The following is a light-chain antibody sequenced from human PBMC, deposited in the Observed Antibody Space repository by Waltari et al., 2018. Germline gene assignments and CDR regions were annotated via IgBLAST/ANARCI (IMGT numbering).Light chain of an antibody. CDR2: GAS. Sequence: EVVMTQSPATLSVSPGGRATLSCRASPSISINLVWYQQRPGQAPRLLIYGASTRATDIPARFSGSGSGTEFTLTISSLQSEDAAVYYCQQFNDWPRTFGQGTKVEVK. V-gene: IGKV3-15*01. J-gene: IGKJ1*01. CDR1: PSISIN. CDR3: QQFNDWPRT.